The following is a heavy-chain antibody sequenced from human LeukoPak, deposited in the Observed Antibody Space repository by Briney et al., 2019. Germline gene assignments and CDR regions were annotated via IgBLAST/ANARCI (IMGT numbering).Heavy chain of an antibody. CDR2: IRYDGSNK. V-gene: IGHV3-30*02. CDR1: GFTFSSYG. D-gene: IGHD2-2*01. J-gene: IGHJ6*03. CDR3: AKDGRYCISTSCYLYYYYYYYMDV. Sequence: GGSLRLSCAASGFTFSSYGVHWVRQAPGKGLEGVAFIRYDGSNKYYADSVKGGFTISRDNAKNTMYMKMNSQRGEETAVYYCAKDGRYCISTSCYLYYYYYYYMDVWGKGTTVTVSS.